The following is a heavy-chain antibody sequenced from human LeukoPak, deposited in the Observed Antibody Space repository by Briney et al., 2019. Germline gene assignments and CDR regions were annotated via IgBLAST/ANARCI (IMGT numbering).Heavy chain of an antibody. CDR2: INHSGST. CDR3: ARAPSTLSLYSGSYYRP. V-gene: IGHV4-34*01. CDR1: GGSFRGYY. D-gene: IGHD1-26*01. J-gene: IGHJ5*02. Sequence: SETLSLTXAVYGGSFRGYYWSWIRQPPGKGLEWLGEINHSGSTNYNPSLKSRVTISVDTSKNQFSLKLSSVTAADTAVYYCARAPSTLSLYSGSYYRPWGQGTLVTVSS.